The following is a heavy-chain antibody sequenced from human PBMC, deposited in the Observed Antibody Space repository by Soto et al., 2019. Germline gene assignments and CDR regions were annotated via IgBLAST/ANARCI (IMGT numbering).Heavy chain of an antibody. J-gene: IGHJ6*03. V-gene: IGHV3-23*01. D-gene: IGHD2-15*01. CDR1: GFTFDAYA. CDR3: AKLECSVGSCYSGRLVDYFYYYMDV. CDR2: ISGSGAKT. Sequence: PGGSLRLSYAASGFTFDAYAMSWVRQAPGKGLEWVSAISGSGAKTYYADSVKGRFTISRDNSQNTLYLQMNSLRAEDTAVYHCAKLECSVGSCYSGRLVDYFYYYMDVWGKGTTVTVSS.